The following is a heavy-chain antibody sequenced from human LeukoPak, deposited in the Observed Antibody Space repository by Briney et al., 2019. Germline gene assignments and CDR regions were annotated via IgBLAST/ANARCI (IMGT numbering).Heavy chain of an antibody. Sequence: GGSLRLSCAASGFTFSSYAMHWVRQAPGKGLEWVAVISYDGSNKYYADSVKGRFTISRDNSKNTLYLQMNSLRVEDTAVYYCARDHRGFGVVIMSFDYWGQGTLVSVSS. V-gene: IGHV3-30-3*01. CDR3: ARDHRGFGVVIMSFDY. J-gene: IGHJ4*02. CDR2: ISYDGSNK. CDR1: GFTFSSYA. D-gene: IGHD3-3*01.